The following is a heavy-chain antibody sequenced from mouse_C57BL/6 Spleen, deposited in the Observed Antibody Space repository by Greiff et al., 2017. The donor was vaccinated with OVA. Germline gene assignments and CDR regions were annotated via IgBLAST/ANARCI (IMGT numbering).Heavy chain of an antibody. J-gene: IGHJ4*01. Sequence: ESGPGLVKPSQSLSLTCSVTGYSITSGYYWNWIRQFPGNKLEWMGYISYDGSNNYNPSLKNRISITRDTSKNQFFLKLNSVTTEDTATYYCAREDYDYDGYYAMDYWGQGTSVTVSS. D-gene: IGHD2-4*01. CDR2: ISYDGSN. CDR3: AREDYDYDGYYAMDY. V-gene: IGHV3-6*01. CDR1: GYSITSGYY.